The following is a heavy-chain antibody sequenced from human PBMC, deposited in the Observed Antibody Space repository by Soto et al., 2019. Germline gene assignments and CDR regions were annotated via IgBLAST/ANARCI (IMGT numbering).Heavy chain of an antibody. J-gene: IGHJ4*02. V-gene: IGHV4-59*01. D-gene: IGHD5-12*01. CDR1: GGSMSGYY. CDR2: IFYTGST. CDR3: ARDSFSGHDPSFDC. Sequence: SETLSLTCTVSGGSMSGYYWSWIRQPPGKGLEYIGYIFYTGSTHYSPSLTSRVSISIDTSKTQFSLKLSSVTAADTAVYFCARDSFSGHDPSFDCWGQGILVTVSS.